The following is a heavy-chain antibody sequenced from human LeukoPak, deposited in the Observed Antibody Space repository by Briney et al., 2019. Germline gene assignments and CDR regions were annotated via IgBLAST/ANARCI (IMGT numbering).Heavy chain of an antibody. V-gene: IGHV3-7*03. CDR1: GFALNTYW. J-gene: IGHJ3*02. CDR3: ARRLNWDDAFDI. CDR2: IKEDGSEK. D-gene: IGHD1-1*01. Sequence: PGGSLRLSCTASGFALNTYWMSWARQTPGKGLEWVANIKEDGSEKHHVDSVKGRFTISRDNAKNSLFLQMNSLRTEDTAVYYCARRLNWDDAFDIWGQGTMVTVSS.